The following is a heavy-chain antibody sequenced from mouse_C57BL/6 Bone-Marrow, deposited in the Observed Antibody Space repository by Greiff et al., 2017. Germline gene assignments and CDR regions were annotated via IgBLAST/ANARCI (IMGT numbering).Heavy chain of an antibody. CDR2: INPNNGGT. Sequence: VQLQQSGPELVKPGASVKLPCKASGYTFTDYNMDWVKQSHGKSLEWIGVINPNNGGTNYNQKFKGKATLTVDTSSSTAYMELRSLTSEDTAVYDGARGRDSGYDWFAYWGQGTLVTVSA. D-gene: IGHD1-1*01. CDR1: GYTFTDYN. V-gene: IGHV1-18*01. CDR3: ARGRDSGYDWFAY. J-gene: IGHJ3*01.